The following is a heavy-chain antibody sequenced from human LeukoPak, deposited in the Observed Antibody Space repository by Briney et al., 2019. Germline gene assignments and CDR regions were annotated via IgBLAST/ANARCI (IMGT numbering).Heavy chain of an antibody. CDR1: GGSISSSPYY. V-gene: IGHV4-39*07. Sequence: SETLSLTCTVSGGSISSSPYYWGWIRQPPGKGLEWIGSIYYSGTTYYNPSLKSRVTISVDTSKNQFSLKLSSVTAADTAVYYCARSSESGRGIDYWGQGTLVTVSS. D-gene: IGHD3-10*01. J-gene: IGHJ4*02. CDR2: IYYSGTT. CDR3: ARSSESGRGIDY.